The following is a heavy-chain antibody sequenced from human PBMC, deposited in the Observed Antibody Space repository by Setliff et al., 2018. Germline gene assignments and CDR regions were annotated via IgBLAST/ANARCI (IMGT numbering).Heavy chain of an antibody. CDR3: ARVRNTQNGFFDY. D-gene: IGHD1-1*01. CDR2: IYYSGST. J-gene: IGHJ4*02. V-gene: IGHV4-30-2*01. CDR1: GGSISSGGYS. Sequence: PSETLSLTCAVSGGSISSGGYSWSWIRQPPGKGLEWIGYIYYSGSTYYNPSLNSRLTISVDMSKNQFSLRLTSVTAADTAIYYCARVRNTQNGFFDYWSQGTLVTVSS.